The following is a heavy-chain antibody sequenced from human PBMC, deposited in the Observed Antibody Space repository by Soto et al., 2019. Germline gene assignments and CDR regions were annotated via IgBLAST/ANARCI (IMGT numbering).Heavy chain of an antibody. CDR2: VFYTGFT. J-gene: IGHJ4*02. V-gene: IGHV4-39*01. CDR1: RGSITGRFFH. D-gene: IGHD1-20*01. CDR3: ATSQKGYNWNYFDH. Sequence: SETLSLTLAVSRGSITGRFFHWGSPRQSPGKGPEWIGSVFYTGFTSYNPSLESRVSVSVDTSKNQFSLKVSGVSAADTAVYYCATSQKGYNWNYFDHWGQGALVTVSS.